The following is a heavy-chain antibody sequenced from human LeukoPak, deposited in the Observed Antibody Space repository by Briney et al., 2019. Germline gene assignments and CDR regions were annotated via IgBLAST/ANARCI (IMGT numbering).Heavy chain of an antibody. CDR3: ARHRSLFDSHDY. Sequence: SETLSLTCAVSGGSISSYYWSWIQQPPGKGLEWIAYIYYSGSTNYNPSLKSRVTMSVDTSKNQFSLKLSSVTAADTAVYYCARHRSLFDSHDYWGQGILVTVSS. J-gene: IGHJ4*02. CDR2: IYYSGST. CDR1: GGSISSYY. D-gene: IGHD3-9*01. V-gene: IGHV4-59*01.